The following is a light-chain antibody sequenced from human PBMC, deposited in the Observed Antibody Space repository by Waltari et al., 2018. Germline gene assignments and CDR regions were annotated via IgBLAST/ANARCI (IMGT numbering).Light chain of an antibody. V-gene: IGKV4-1*01. CDR3: QQYYSTPWT. CDR2: WAS. J-gene: IGKJ1*01. Sequence: DIVMTQSPDSLAVSLGERATSNCKSSQSVLYSSNNKNYLACYQQKPGQPPKLLIYWASTRESVVPDRFSGSWSGTDFTRTISSLQAEDVAVYYCQQYYSTPWTFGQGTKVEIK. CDR1: QSVLYSSNNKNY.